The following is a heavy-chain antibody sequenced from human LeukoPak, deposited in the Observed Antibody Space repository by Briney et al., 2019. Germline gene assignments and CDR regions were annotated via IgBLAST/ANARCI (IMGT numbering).Heavy chain of an antibody. CDR3: AGGDSSSWPPPPDFDY. D-gene: IGHD6-13*01. CDR2: IYYSGST. J-gene: IGHJ4*02. CDR1: GGSFSGYY. V-gene: IGHV4-59*01. Sequence: SETLSLTCAVYGGSFSGYYWSWIRQPPGKGLEWIGYIYYSGSTNYNPSLKSRVTISVDTSKNQFSLKLSSVTAADTAVYYCAGGDSSSWPPPPDFDYWGQGTLVTVSS.